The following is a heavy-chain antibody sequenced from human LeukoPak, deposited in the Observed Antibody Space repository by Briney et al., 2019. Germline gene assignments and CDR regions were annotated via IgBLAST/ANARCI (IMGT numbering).Heavy chain of an antibody. J-gene: IGHJ4*02. Sequence: GGSLRLSCVASGFTFSSSGMNWVRQAPGKGLEWISFISSSTTTIYYADSVKRRFTISRDNAKNSLYLQMNSLRDEDTALYYCAKYGSGTYYNGLHWGQGTLVTVSS. CDR2: ISSSTTTI. V-gene: IGHV3-48*02. CDR3: AKYGSGTYYNGLH. CDR1: GFTFSSSG. D-gene: IGHD3-10*01.